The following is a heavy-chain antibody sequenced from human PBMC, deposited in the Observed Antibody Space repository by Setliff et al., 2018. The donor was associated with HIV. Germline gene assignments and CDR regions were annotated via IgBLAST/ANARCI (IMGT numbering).Heavy chain of an antibody. Sequence: ASVKVSCKASGYTFTSYDFNWVRQATGQGLEWMGWMSPNSGNAGYAQKFQGRVTMTRNTSISTAYMELSSLRSEDTAVYYCARGLAVAGKSYYYYYYMDVWGKGTTVTVSS. CDR2: MSPNSGNA. V-gene: IGHV1-8*01. D-gene: IGHD6-19*01. CDR3: ARGLAVAGKSYYYYYYMDV. J-gene: IGHJ6*03. CDR1: GYTFTSYD.